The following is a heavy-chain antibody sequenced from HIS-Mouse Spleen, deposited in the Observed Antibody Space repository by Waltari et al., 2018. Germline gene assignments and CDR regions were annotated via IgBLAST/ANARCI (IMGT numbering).Heavy chain of an antibody. V-gene: IGHV3-30*18. CDR2: ISYDGSNK. CDR3: AKDKHHAFDY. Sequence: QVQLVESGGGVVQPWRSLRLSCAASGFTFSSYGMHWVRQAPGKGLEWVAVISYDGSNKCYADSVKGRFTISRDNSKNTLYLQMNSLRAEDTAVYYCAKDKHHAFDYWGQGTLVTVSS. J-gene: IGHJ4*02. CDR1: GFTFSSYG.